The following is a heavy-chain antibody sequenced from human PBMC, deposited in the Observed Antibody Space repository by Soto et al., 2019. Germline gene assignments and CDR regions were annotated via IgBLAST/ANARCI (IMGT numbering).Heavy chain of an antibody. CDR3: ARSKPGDYFDC. J-gene: IGHJ4*02. V-gene: IGHV1-69*02. D-gene: IGHD3-10*01. Sequence: QVQLVQSGAEVKRPGSSVKVSCKASGGTFSGYTLSWVRQAPGQGLEWMGTIIPIIAMTNDAQKFQGRVTITADNSTSIVYMELSSLSSEDTDMYYCARSKPGDYFDCWGQGTQVTVSS. CDR2: IIPIIAMT. CDR1: GGTFSGYT.